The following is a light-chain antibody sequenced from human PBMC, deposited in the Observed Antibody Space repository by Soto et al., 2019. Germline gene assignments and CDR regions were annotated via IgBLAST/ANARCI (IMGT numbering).Light chain of an antibody. CDR3: QSYDSILSGAV. CDR2: GNS. Sequence: QSVLTQPHSVSGAPGQRVTISCTGSSSNIGAGYDVHWYQQHPGTAPKLLIYGNSNRPSGVPDRFSGSKSDTSASLAITGLQVEDEADYYDQSYDSILSGAVFGGGTKLTVL. V-gene: IGLV1-40*01. J-gene: IGLJ2*01. CDR1: SSNIGAGYD.